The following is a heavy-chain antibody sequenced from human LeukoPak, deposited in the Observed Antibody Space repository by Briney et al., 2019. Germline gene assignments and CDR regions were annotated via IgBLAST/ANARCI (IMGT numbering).Heavy chain of an antibody. CDR1: GYSISSGYF. CDR2: IYYSGST. J-gene: IGHJ3*02. CDR3: AKSNGYGLIDI. V-gene: IGHV4-38-2*02. D-gene: IGHD3-10*01. Sequence: SETLSLTCTVSGYSISSGYFWGWMRQPPGKGLEWIGSIYYSGSTYYNPSLKSRVTISIDTSRNQFSLKLNSVTAADTAVYYCAKSNGYGLIDIWGQGTMVTVSS.